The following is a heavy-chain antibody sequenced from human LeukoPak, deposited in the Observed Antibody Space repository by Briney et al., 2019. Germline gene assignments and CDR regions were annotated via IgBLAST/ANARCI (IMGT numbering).Heavy chain of an antibody. V-gene: IGHV1-18*01. CDR1: GYTFTSYG. CDR2: ISAYNGNT. CDR3: ARENCSSTSCYSYYMDV. Sequence: ASVKVSCKASGYTFTSYGISWVRQAPGQGLEWMGWISAYNGNTNYAQKLQGRVTMTTDTSTSTAYMELRSLRSDDTAVYYCARENCSSTSCYSYYMDVWGKGTTVTVSS. J-gene: IGHJ6*03. D-gene: IGHD2-2*01.